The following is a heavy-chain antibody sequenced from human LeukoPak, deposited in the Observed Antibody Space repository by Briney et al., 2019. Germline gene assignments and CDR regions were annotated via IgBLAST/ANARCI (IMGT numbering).Heavy chain of an antibody. J-gene: IGHJ6*02. V-gene: IGHV1-8*01. CDR3: ATELGYSSSWPLYYYYGMDV. Sequence: ASVKVSCKASGYTFTSYDINWVRQATGQGLEWMGWMNPNSGNTGYAQKFQGRVTMTRNTSISTAYMELSSLRSEDTAVYYCATELGYSSSWPLYYYYGMDVWGQGTTVTVSS. CDR1: GYTFTSYD. D-gene: IGHD6-13*01. CDR2: MNPNSGNT.